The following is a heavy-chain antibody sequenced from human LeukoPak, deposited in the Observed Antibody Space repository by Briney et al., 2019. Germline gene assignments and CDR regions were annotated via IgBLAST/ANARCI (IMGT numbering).Heavy chain of an antibody. CDR3: ARRQGTTLYYYGMDV. J-gene: IGHJ6*02. V-gene: IGHV4-39*01. Sequence: SETLSLTCTVSGGSISSSGYYWGWIRQPPGKGLEWIGSIYYSGSTYYNPSLKSRVTISVDTSKNQFSLKLSSVTAADTAVYYCARRQGTTLYYYGMDVWGQGTTVTVSS. D-gene: IGHD4-11*01. CDR2: IYYSGST. CDR1: GGSISSSGYY.